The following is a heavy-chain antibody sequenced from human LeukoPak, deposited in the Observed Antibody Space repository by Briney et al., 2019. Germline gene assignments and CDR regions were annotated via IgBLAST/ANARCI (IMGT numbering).Heavy chain of an antibody. CDR2: ISWNSGSI. J-gene: IGHJ4*02. Sequence: GRSLRLSCAASGFTFDDYAMHWVRQAPGKGLEWVSGISWNSGSIGYADSVKGRFTISRDNSKNTLYLQMNSLRAEDTAVYYCAKDRRRRDGYNFSDYWGQGTLVTVSS. CDR3: AKDRRRRDGYNFSDY. CDR1: GFTFDDYA. D-gene: IGHD5-24*01. V-gene: IGHV3-9*01.